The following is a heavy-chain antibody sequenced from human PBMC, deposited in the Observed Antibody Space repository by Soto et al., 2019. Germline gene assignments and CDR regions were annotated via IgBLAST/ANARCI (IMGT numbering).Heavy chain of an antibody. V-gene: IGHV6-1*01. CDR3: AIESHLTTDSYFHYMAV. CDR1: NWVV. Sequence: NWVVCAWIKKYPSRGLEWLGRTYYRDKWYNDYAAYLKSRIIITPDTSKNQFSLQLNSVTPDDTAFYFCAIESHLTTDSYFHYMAVWGKGTSVTVSS. J-gene: IGHJ6*03. CDR2: TYYRDKWYN. D-gene: IGHD4-4*01.